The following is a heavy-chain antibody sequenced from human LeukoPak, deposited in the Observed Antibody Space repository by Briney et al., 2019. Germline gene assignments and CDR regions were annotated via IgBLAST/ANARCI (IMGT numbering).Heavy chain of an antibody. CDR2: ICYSGST. V-gene: IGHV4-59*01. D-gene: IGHD2-21*02. Sequence: PSETLSLTCTVSGGSISSYYWSWIRQPPGKGLEWIGYICYSGSTNYNPSLKSRVTISVDTSKNQFSLKLSSVTAADTAVYYCARAGAYCGGDCWGAFDIWGQGTMVTVSS. CDR3: ARAGAYCGGDCWGAFDI. CDR1: GGSISSYY. J-gene: IGHJ3*02.